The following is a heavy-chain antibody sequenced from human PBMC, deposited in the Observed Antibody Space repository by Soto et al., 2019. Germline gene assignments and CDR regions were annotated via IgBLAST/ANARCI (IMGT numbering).Heavy chain of an antibody. CDR2: ISSSGSST. Sequence: GGSLRLSCAASGFTFSSYAMSWVRQAPGKGLQWVSTISSSGSSTYYADSVKGRFTISRDHSKNTLYLQMNSLRAEDTAVYYCAKDLNSNYGKPDYWGQGTLVTVSS. V-gene: IGHV3-23*01. D-gene: IGHD1-7*01. J-gene: IGHJ4*02. CDR3: AKDLNSNYGKPDY. CDR1: GFTFSSYA.